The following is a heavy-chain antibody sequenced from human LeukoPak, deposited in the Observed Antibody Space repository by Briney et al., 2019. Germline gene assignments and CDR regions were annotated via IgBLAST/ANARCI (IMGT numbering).Heavy chain of an antibody. J-gene: IGHJ4*02. Sequence: PGRSLRLSCEASGFTFSGHAMHWARQPPGKGLEWVTVISYDGSNKDYADSVKGRFTISRDNSKNTLYLQMNSLRTEDTAVYYCAKDGANYYDSRTLFDSWGQGILVTVSS. D-gene: IGHD3-22*01. CDR3: AKDGANYYDSRTLFDS. V-gene: IGHV3-30*04. CDR1: GFTFSGHA. CDR2: ISYDGSNK.